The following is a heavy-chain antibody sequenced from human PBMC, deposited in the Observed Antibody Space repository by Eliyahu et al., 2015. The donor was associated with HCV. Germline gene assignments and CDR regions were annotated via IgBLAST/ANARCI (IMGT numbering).Heavy chain of an antibody. D-gene: IGHD6-19*01. V-gene: IGHV3-74*01. J-gene: IGHJ3*02. CDR2: INSDGSST. CDR1: GFTFSSXW. Sequence: EVQLVESGGGLVQPGGSLRLSCAASGFTFSSXWMHWVRQAPGKGLVWVSRINSDGSSTSYADSVKGRFTISRDNAKNTLYLQMNSLRAEDTAVYYCEVVIAVAGHDAFDIWGQGTMVTVSS. CDR3: EVVIAVAGHDAFDI.